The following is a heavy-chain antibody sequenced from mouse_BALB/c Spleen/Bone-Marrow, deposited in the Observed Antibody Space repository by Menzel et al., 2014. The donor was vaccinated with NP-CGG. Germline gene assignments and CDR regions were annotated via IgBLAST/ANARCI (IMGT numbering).Heavy chain of an antibody. Sequence: EVHLVEPGGGLVQPGGSLKLSCAASGFDFSRYWMSWVRQAPGKGLEWIGEINPDSNTINYTPSLKDKFIISRDNAKNTLYLQMSKVRSEDTALYYCARLGYYGSFAYWGQGTLVTVSA. J-gene: IGHJ3*01. CDR1: GFDFSRYW. CDR3: ARLGYYGSFAY. V-gene: IGHV4-1*02. CDR2: INPDSNTI. D-gene: IGHD1-2*01.